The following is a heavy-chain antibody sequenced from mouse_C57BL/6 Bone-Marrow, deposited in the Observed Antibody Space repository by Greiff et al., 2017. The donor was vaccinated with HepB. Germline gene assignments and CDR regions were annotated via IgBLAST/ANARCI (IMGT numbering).Heavy chain of an antibody. J-gene: IGHJ2*01. CDR3: ARRIYYYGSIYFDY. CDR2: IYPGGGYT. Sequence: VQLQQSGAELVRPGTSVKMSCKASGYTFTNYWIGWAKQRPGHGLEWIGDIYPGGGYTNYNEKFKGKATLTADKSSSTAYMQFSSLTSEDSAIYYCARRIYYYGSIYFDYWGQGTTLTVSS. V-gene: IGHV1-63*01. CDR1: GYTFTNYW. D-gene: IGHD1-1*01.